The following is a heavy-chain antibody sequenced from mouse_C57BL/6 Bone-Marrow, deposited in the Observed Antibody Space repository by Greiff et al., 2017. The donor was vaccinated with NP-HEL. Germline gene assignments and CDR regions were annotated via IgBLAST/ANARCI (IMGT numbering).Heavy chain of an antibody. CDR3: TTDGYDTWFAY. CDR2: IDPENGDT. CDR1: GFNIKDDY. V-gene: IGHV14-4*01. Sequence: VQLKQSGAELVRPGASVKLSCTASGFNIKDDYMHWVKQRPEQGLEWIGWIDPENGDTEYASKFQGKATITADTSSNTAYLQLSSLTSEDTAVYDCTTDGYDTWFAYWGQGTLVTVSA. J-gene: IGHJ3*01. D-gene: IGHD2-2*01.